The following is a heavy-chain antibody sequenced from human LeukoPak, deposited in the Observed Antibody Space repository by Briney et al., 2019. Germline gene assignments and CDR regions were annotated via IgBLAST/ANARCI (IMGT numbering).Heavy chain of an antibody. J-gene: IGHJ4*02. CDR1: GYIFTSHY. V-gene: IGHV1-46*01. Sequence: GASVKVSCKASGYIFTSHYIQWARQVPGQGLEWMGLIHPIGGSTTYAQRFQGRVTMTGDTATSTVYMELRSLRSEDTAIYYCARCDFNSGSYYFDYWGQGSMVTVSS. CDR3: ARCDFNSGSYYFDY. D-gene: IGHD3-10*01. CDR2: IHPIGGST.